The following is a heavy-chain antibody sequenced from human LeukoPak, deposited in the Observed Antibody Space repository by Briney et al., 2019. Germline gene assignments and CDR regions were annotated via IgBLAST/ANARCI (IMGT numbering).Heavy chain of an antibody. D-gene: IGHD4-11*01. CDR2: IYSGGSP. J-gene: IGHJ4*02. CDR1: GFTFSSYA. V-gene: IGHV3-53*01. Sequence: GGSLRLSCAASGFTFSSYAMSWVRQAPGKGLEWVSVIYSGGSPFYADSVKGRFTISRDNSKNTVYLQMNSLRVEDTAVYYCARGRQCDFWGQGTLVTVSS. CDR3: ARGRQCDF.